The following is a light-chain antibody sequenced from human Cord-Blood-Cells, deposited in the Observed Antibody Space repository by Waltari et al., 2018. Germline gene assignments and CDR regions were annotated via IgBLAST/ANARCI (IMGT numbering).Light chain of an antibody. J-gene: IGKJ5*01. Sequence: EIVLTQSPATLSLSPGERATLSCRASQSVSSYLAWYQQKPGQAPRLLIYDASNRATGIPARFSGSGSATDFTLTISSLEPEDFAVYYCQQRSNWPSITVGQGTRLEIK. V-gene: IGKV3-11*01. CDR1: QSVSSY. CDR2: DAS. CDR3: QQRSNWPSIT.